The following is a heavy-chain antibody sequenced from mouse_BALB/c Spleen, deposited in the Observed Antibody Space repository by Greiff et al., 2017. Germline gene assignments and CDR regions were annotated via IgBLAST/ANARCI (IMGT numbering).Heavy chain of an antibody. J-gene: IGHJ1*01. D-gene: IGHD1-1*01. CDR3: AREEGSYYDGSSYLWYFDV. CDR2: IWAGGST. V-gene: IGHV2-9*02. Sequence: VKLVESGPGLVAPSQSLSITCTVSGFSLTSYGVHWVRQPPGKGLEWLGVIWAGGSTNYNSALMSRLSISKDNSKSQVFLKMNSLQTDDTAMYYCAREEGSYYDGSSYLWYFDVGGAGTTVTVSA. CDR1: GFSLTSYG.